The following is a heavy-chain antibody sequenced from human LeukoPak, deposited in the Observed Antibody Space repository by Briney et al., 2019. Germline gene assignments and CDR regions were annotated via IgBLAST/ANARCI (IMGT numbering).Heavy chain of an antibody. J-gene: IGHJ3*02. CDR1: GFTFSSYG. D-gene: IGHD3-16*01. V-gene: IGHV3-23*01. CDR2: ISNSGDSA. Sequence: GGSLRLSCAASGFTFSSYGMSWVRQAPGKGLDWVAAISNSGDSAYYADSVKGQFTISRDNSKNTLYLQMKSLRAEDTALYYCAKNTAPLGGAFDIWGQGTMVTVSS. CDR3: AKNTAPLGGAFDI.